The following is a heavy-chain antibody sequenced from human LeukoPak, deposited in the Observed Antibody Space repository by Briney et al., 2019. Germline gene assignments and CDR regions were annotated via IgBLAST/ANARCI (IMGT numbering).Heavy chain of an antibody. CDR1: GFTFDDYA. CDR2: ISWNSGSI. V-gene: IGHV3-9*01. CDR3: AKASNDVDYYYYGMDV. D-gene: IGHD1-1*01. J-gene: IGHJ6*02. Sequence: GGSLRLACAASGFTFDDYAMHWVRQAPGKGLEWVSGISWNSGSIGYADSVKGRFTISRDNAKNSLYLQMNSLRAEDTALYYCAKASNDVDYYYYGMDVWGQGTLVTVSS.